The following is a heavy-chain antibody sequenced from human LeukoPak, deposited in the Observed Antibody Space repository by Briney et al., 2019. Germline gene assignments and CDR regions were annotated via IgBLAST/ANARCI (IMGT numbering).Heavy chain of an antibody. V-gene: IGHV4-59*01. CDR1: GGSISSYY. D-gene: IGHD3-10*01. CDR2: IYYSGST. Sequence: NTSETLTLTCTVSGGSISSYYWSWIRQPPGKGLEWIGCIYYSGSTNYNPSLKSRVTISVDTSKNQFSLKLSSVTAADTAVYYCATISGPRGDYWGQRTLVTVSS. J-gene: IGHJ4*02. CDR3: ATISGPRGDY.